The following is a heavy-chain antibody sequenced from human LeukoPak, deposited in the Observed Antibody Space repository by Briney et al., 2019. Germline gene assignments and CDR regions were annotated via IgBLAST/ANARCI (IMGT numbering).Heavy chain of an antibody. CDR3: AAGEEMATIDY. CDR1: GFTFDDYA. CDR2: ISWNSGSI. Sequence: GGSLRLSCAASGFTFDDYAMHWVRQAPGKGQEWVSGISWNSGSIGYADSVKGRFTISRDNAKNSLYLQMNSLRAEDTALYYCAAGEEMATIDYWGQGTLVTVSS. V-gene: IGHV3-9*01. D-gene: IGHD5-24*01. J-gene: IGHJ4*02.